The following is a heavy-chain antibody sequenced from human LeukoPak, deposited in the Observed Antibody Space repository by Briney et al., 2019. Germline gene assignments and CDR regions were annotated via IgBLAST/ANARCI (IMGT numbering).Heavy chain of an antibody. J-gene: IGHJ4*02. V-gene: IGHV1-8*03. CDR1: GYSFTNYD. Sequence: AASVKVSCKASGYSFTNYDINWVRQATGQGLEWMGWMNPKSGDTGYSQKFQGRVFITRDTSINTAYMELSSLGSDDTAVYYCARVRYYYDSGDYHYYFDYWGQGTLVTVSS. CDR3: ARVRYYYDSGDYHYYFDY. D-gene: IGHD3-22*01. CDR2: MNPKSGDT.